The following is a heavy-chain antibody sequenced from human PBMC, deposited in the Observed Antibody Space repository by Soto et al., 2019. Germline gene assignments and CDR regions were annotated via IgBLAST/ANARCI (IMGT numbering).Heavy chain of an antibody. CDR1: GFTFSSYA. Sequence: LRRSCAASGFTFSSYAMSWVRQAPGKGLEWVSAISGSGGSTYYADSVKGRFTISRDNSKNTLYLQMNSLRAEDTAVYYCAKASYYYDSSGYYDYLDYWGQGTLVTVSS. V-gene: IGHV3-23*01. CDR2: ISGSGGST. CDR3: AKASYYYDSSGYYDYLDY. J-gene: IGHJ4*02. D-gene: IGHD3-22*01.